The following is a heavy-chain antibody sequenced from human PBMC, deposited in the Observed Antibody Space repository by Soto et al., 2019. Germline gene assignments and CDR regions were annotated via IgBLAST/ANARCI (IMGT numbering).Heavy chain of an antibody. D-gene: IGHD6-19*01. Sequence: QVQLQESVPGLVKPSETLSLTCTVSGGSVSSGSYYWSWIRQPPGKGLEWIGYIYYSGSTNYNPSLKSRVTISVDTSKNQFSLNRSSVTAADTAVYYCARGTGQWLALDFWGQGTLVTVSS. CDR1: GGSVSSGSYY. CDR3: ARGTGQWLALDF. V-gene: IGHV4-61*01. J-gene: IGHJ4*02. CDR2: IYYSGST.